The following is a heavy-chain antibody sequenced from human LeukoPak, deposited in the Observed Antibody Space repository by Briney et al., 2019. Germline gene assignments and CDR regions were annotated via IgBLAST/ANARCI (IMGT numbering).Heavy chain of an antibody. J-gene: IGHJ4*02. Sequence: GGSLRLSCAASGFTFSDYFMSWLRQTPGKGLEWVSYISSSGVTTYSADSVKGRFTISRDNANNSLYLQMNSLRAEDTAVYYCERVKVGGTIGFDSWGQGTLVTVSS. CDR1: GFTFSDYF. D-gene: IGHD1-26*01. CDR2: ISSSGVTT. CDR3: ERVKVGGTIGFDS. V-gene: IGHV3-11*01.